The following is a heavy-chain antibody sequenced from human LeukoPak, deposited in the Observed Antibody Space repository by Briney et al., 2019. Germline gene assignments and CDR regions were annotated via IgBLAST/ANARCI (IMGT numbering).Heavy chain of an antibody. CDR2: INTNTGNP. J-gene: IGHJ4*02. V-gene: IGHV7-4-1*02. CDR1: GYTFTNYA. CDR3: ARGNRKIAVDI. D-gene: IGHD6-19*01. Sequence: ASVKVSCKASGYTFTNYAINWVRQVPGQGLERMGWINTNTGNPTYVQGFTGRFVFSLDTSVSTAYLQISSLKAEDTAVYYCARGNRKIAVDIWGQGTLVTVSS.